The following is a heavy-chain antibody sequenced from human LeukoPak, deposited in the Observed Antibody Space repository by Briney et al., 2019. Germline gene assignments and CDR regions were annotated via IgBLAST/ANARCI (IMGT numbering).Heavy chain of an antibody. CDR2: INPSGGST. D-gene: IGHD3-22*01. J-gene: IGHJ5*02. Sequence: GASVKVSCKASGYTFTSYYIHWVRQAPGQGLEWMGIINPSGGSTSYAQKFQGRVTMTRDMSTRTVYMELSSLRSEDTAVYYCARVALRYYYDSSYSPRGWFDPWGQGTLVTVSS. CDR3: ARVALRYYYDSSYSPRGWFDP. V-gene: IGHV1-46*01. CDR1: GYTFTSYY.